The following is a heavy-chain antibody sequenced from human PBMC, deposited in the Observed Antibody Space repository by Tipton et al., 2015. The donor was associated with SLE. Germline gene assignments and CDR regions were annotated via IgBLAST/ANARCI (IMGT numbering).Heavy chain of an antibody. CDR3: VRENWYYFDT. CDR1: GFTFNNFW. V-gene: IGHV3-7*01. CDR2: INEAGSEQ. J-gene: IGHJ4*02. Sequence: GSLRLSCTASGFTFNNFWLAWVRQPPGKGLEYVAIINEAGSEQYYVGSFSGRFTISRDNSKNAAFLQMNSLRQDDTAVYYCVRENWYYFDTWGLGTLVTVSS.